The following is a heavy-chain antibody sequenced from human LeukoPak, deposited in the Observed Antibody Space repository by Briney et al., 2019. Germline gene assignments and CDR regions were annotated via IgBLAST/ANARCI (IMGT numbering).Heavy chain of an antibody. V-gene: IGHV4-39*07. CDR1: GGSTRSGDHH. J-gene: IGHJ6*03. Sequence: SETLSLTCSVSGGSTRSGDHHWAWVRQPPGKGLEFIGSLDESGRPYYNRPLKSRFSISGDTSGKQFSLNLTSVTAADTAVYFCARDLGGYPFFMDVWGRGTTVIVSS. D-gene: IGHD2-15*01. CDR2: LDESGRP. CDR3: ARDLGGYPFFMDV.